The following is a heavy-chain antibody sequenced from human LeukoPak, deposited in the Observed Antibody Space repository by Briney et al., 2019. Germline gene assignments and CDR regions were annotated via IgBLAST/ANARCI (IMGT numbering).Heavy chain of an antibody. V-gene: IGHV5-51*01. D-gene: IGHD3-3*01. J-gene: IGHJ3*02. CDR1: GYSFTSYW. CDR2: IYPGDSDT. Sequence: GESLKISCKGSGYSFTSYWIGWVRQMPGKGLEWMGIIYPGDSDTRYSPSFQGQVTISADKSISTAYLRWSSLKASDTAMYYCARLITIFGAVPNGAFDIWGQGTMVTVSS. CDR3: ARLITIFGAVPNGAFDI.